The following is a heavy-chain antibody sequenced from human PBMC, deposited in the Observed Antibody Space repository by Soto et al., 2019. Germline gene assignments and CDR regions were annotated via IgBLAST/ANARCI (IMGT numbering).Heavy chain of an antibody. CDR2: INHSGST. V-gene: IGHV4-34*01. CDR1: GGSFSGYY. D-gene: IGHD3-3*01. J-gene: IGHJ3*02. CDR3: ARVITIFGVVTQPNAFDI. Sequence: SETLSLTCAVYGGSFSGYYWSWIRQPPGKGLEWIGEINHSGSTNYNPSLKSRVTISVDTSKNQFSLKLSSVTAADTAVYYCARVITIFGVVTQPNAFDIWGQGTTVTVSS.